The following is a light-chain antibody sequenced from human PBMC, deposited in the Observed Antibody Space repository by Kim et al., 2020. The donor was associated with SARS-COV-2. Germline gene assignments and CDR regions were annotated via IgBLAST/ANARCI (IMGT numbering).Light chain of an antibody. CDR2: GKN. Sequence: AMGQTVSITCEGDSLRSYYASWYQQKPGQAPVLVIYGKNNRPSGIPDRFSGSSSGNTASLPITGAQAEDEADYYCNSRDSSGNHWVFGGGTKVTVL. CDR3: NSRDSSGNHWV. CDR1: SLRSYY. J-gene: IGLJ3*02. V-gene: IGLV3-19*01.